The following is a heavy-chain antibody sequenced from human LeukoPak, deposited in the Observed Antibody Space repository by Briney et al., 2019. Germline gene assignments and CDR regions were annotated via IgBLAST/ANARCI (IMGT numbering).Heavy chain of an antibody. CDR1: GYSFTSYW. D-gene: IGHD3-22*01. J-gene: IGHJ4*02. CDR3: AGSHSSGYCYFDY. V-gene: IGHV5-51*01. Sequence: GESLKISCKGSGYSFTSYWIGWVRQMPGKGLEWMGIIYPGDSDTRYSPSFQGQVTISADKSISTAYLQWSSLKASDTAVYYWAGSHSSGYCYFDYWGKGTLVTVSS. CDR2: IYPGDSDT.